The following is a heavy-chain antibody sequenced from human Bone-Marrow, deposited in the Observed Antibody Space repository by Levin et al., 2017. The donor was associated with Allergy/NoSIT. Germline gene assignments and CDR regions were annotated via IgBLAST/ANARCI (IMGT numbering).Heavy chain of an antibody. Sequence: SETLSLTCAVYGGSFSGYYWSWIRQPPGKGLEWIGEINHSGSTNYNPSLKSRVTISVDTSKNQFSLKLSSVTAADTAVYYCARGGHSTSCPCYFDYWGQGTLVTVSS. CDR2: INHSGST. J-gene: IGHJ4*02. CDR1: GGSFSGYY. V-gene: IGHV4-34*01. D-gene: IGHD2-2*01. CDR3: ARGGHSTSCPCYFDY.